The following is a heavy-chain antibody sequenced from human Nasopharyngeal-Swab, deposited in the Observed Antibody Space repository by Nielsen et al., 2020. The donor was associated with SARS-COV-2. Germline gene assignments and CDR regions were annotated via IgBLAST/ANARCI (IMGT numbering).Heavy chain of an antibody. V-gene: IGHV3-66*01. D-gene: IGHD3-10*01. Sequence: GGSLRLSCAASGFTVSSNYMNWVRRAPGKGLEWVSVIYTGGSTYYADSVKGRFTISRDNSKNTLYLQMNSLRAEDTAVYYCAILEGNGSGSPWGQGTLVTVSS. CDR2: IYTGGST. CDR1: GFTVSSNY. J-gene: IGHJ5*02. CDR3: AILEGNGSGSP.